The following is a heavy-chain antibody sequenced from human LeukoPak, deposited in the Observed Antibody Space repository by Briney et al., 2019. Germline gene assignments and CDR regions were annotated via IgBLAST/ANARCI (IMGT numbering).Heavy chain of an antibody. Sequence: ASVKVSCKASGYTFASYAMNWVRQAPGQGLEGMGWINPNSGGTNYAQKFQGRVTMTTDTSMSTAYMELSRLTSDDTAVYYCARAGGRSWFDPWGQGTLVTVSS. CDR3: ARAGGRSWFDP. CDR2: INPNSGGT. CDR1: GYTFASYA. V-gene: IGHV1-2*02. J-gene: IGHJ5*02.